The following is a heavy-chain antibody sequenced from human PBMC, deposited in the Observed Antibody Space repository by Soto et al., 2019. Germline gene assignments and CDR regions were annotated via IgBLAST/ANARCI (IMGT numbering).Heavy chain of an antibody. CDR1: GYTFTGYY. J-gene: IGHJ4*02. D-gene: IGHD3-22*01. CDR3: ATNYYDSIVYYLWD. Sequence: ASVKVSCKASGYTFTGYYMHWVRQAPGKGLEWMGGFDPEDGKRIYAQKFQGRVTMTEDTSADTAYMELSSLRSDDTAVYYCATNYYDSIVYYLWDWGQGTLVTVSS. CDR2: FDPEDGKR. V-gene: IGHV1-24*01.